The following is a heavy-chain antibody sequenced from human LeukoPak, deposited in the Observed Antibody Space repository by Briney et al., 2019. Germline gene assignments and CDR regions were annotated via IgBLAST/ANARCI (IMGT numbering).Heavy chain of an antibody. CDR2: INPSGGGT. Sequence: ASVTVSCKASGFTFTRYYMHWVRQAPAQGLEWMGIINPSGGGTSYAQKFQGRVTMTRDTSTSTVYMELSSLRSEDTAVYYCARGNYDFLTGYYHYYFDYWGQGTLVTVSS. CDR3: ARGNYDFLTGYYHYYFDY. D-gene: IGHD3-9*01. J-gene: IGHJ4*02. CDR1: GFTFTRYY. V-gene: IGHV1-46*01.